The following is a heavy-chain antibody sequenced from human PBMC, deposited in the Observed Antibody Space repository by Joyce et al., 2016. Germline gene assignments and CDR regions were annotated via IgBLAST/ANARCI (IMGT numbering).Heavy chain of an antibody. Sequence: QLVESGGGLLQPGRSLRISCAASGFNFDVYAMHWVRPAPGKGLEWVSGINWNGARVGYADSVKGRCTISRDNARNSVYLDMNSLRVDDTAIYYCAKGYYDTSGYSPRGFYYGMDVWGQGIAVTVSS. V-gene: IGHV3-9*01. J-gene: IGHJ6*02. D-gene: IGHD3-22*01. CDR3: AKGYYDTSGYSPRGFYYGMDV. CDR1: GFNFDVYA. CDR2: INWNGARV.